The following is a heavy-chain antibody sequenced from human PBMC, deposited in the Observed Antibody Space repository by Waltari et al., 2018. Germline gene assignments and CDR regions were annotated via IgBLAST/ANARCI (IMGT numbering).Heavy chain of an antibody. V-gene: IGHV1-46*01. CDR2: INPSGGST. Sequence: QVQLVQSGAEVKKPGASVKVSCKASGYTFTSYYMHWVRQAPGQGLEWMGIINPSGGSTSYAQKCQGRGTRTRDKSTSTVYMELSSLRSEDTAVYYCARDQRGYCSGGSCNNWFDPWGQGTLVTVSS. D-gene: IGHD2-15*01. CDR1: GYTFTSYY. CDR3: ARDQRGYCSGGSCNNWFDP. J-gene: IGHJ5*02.